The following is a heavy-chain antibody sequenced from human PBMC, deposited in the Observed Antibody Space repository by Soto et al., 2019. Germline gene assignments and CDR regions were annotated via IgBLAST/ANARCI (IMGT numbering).Heavy chain of an antibody. CDR1: GYTFTSYD. V-gene: IGHV1-8*01. J-gene: IGHJ6*03. Sequence: GASVKVSCKASGYTFTSYDINWVRQATGQEQEKMGWMNTNSGNTGYAQKYQGRVTMTRNTSISTAYMELSSLRSEDTAVYYCVIGFSGRSSSWYPHYYYMDVWGKGTTVTVSS. CDR3: VIGFSGRSSSWYPHYYYMDV. CDR2: MNTNSGNT. D-gene: IGHD6-13*01.